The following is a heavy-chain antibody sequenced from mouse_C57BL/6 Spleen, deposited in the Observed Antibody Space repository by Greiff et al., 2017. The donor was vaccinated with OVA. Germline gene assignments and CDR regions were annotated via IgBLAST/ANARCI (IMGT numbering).Heavy chain of an antibody. CDR3: ARGDGSSSSYYAMDY. V-gene: IGHV1-64*01. CDR2: IHPNSGST. Sequence: QVQLQQPGAELVKPGASVKLSCKASGYTFTSYWMHWVKQRPGQGLEWIGMIHPNSGSTNYNEKFKSKATLTVDKSSSTAYMQLSSLTSEDSAVYYCARGDGSSSSYYAMDYWGQGTSVTVSS. D-gene: IGHD1-1*01. CDR1: GYTFTSYW. J-gene: IGHJ4*01.